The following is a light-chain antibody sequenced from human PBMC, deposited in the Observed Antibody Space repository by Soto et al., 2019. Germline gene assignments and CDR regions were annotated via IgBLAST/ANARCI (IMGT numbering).Light chain of an antibody. CDR2: DVS. V-gene: IGLV2-14*03. J-gene: IGLJ1*01. CDR3: SSFTTSSTYV. Sequence: SALTQPASVSGSPGQSITISCTGTSIDVSSYNYVSWYQQHPGKAPKLIIYDVSDRPSGVSNRFSGSKSGNTASLTISGLQAEDEADYYCSSFTTSSTYVFGTGTRSPS. CDR1: SIDVSSYNY.